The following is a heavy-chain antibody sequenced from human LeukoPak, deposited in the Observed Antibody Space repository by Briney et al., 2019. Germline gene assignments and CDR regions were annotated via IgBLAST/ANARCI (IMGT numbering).Heavy chain of an antibody. J-gene: IGHJ6*02. D-gene: IGHD6-19*01. CDR3: ARAPPDSSGWFPYYYYYGMDV. Sequence: SETLSLTCAVYGGSFSGYYWSWIRQPPGKGLEWIGEINHSGSTNYNPSLKSRVTISVDTSKNQFSLKLSSVTAADTAVYYCARAPPDSSGWFPYYYYYGMDVWGQGTTVTVSS. V-gene: IGHV4-34*01. CDR1: GGSFSGYY. CDR2: INHSGST.